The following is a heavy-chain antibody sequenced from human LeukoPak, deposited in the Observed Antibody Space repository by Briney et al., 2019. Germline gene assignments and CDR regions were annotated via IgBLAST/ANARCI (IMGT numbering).Heavy chain of an antibody. CDR2: IRYDGSNK. CDR1: GFTFSSYG. CDR3: ASPSCSGGSCYSRYYYMDV. Sequence: GGSLRLSCAASGFTFSSYGMHGVRQAPGKGLEWVAFIRYDGSNKYYADSVKGRFTISRDNSKNTLYLQMNSLRAEDTAVYYCASPSCSGGSCYSRYYYMDVWGKGTTVTVSS. V-gene: IGHV3-30*02. J-gene: IGHJ6*03. D-gene: IGHD2-15*01.